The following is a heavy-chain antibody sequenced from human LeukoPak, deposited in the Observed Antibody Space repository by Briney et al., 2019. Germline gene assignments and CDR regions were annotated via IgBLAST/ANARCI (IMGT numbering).Heavy chain of an antibody. CDR1: GYSISSGHY. D-gene: IGHD1-1*01. Sequence: PSETLSLTCTVSGYSISSGHYWGWIRQPPGKGLEWIGSIYEGETTYYNPSLKTRLTISLDTSKSQFSLKLSSVTAADTAVYYCASNWSDFDYWGQGILVTVSS. J-gene: IGHJ4*02. V-gene: IGHV4-38-2*02. CDR2: IYEGETT. CDR3: ASNWSDFDY.